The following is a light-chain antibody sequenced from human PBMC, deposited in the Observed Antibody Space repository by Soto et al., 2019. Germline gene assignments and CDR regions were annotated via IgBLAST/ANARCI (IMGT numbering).Light chain of an antibody. V-gene: IGLV2-14*01. CDR3: SSYTSSSTLV. Sequence: QSALTQPASVSGSPGQSITISCTGTSSDVGGYNYVSWYQQHPGKAPKLMIYEVSNRPSGVSNRFSGSKSGNTASLTISGLQAEDEADYHCSSYTSSSTLVFGEGTKLTVL. CDR2: EVS. J-gene: IGLJ2*01. CDR1: SSDVGGYNY.